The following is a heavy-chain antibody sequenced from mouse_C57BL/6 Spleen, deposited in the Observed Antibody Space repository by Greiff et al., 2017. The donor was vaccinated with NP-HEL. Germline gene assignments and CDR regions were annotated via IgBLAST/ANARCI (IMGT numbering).Heavy chain of an antibody. CDR2: IYPGDGDT. V-gene: IGHV1-82*01. Sequence: VQLVESGPELVKPGASVTISCKASGYAFSSSWMNWVKQRPGKGLEWIGRIYPGDGDTNYNGKFKGKATLTADKSSSTAYMQLSSLTSEDSAVYFCARPPYYGSSAMDYWGQGTSVTVSS. D-gene: IGHD1-1*01. CDR1: GYAFSSSW. CDR3: ARPPYYGSSAMDY. J-gene: IGHJ4*01.